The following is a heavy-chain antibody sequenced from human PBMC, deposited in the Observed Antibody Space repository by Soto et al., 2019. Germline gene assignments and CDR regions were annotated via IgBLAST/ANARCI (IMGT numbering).Heavy chain of an antibody. CDR2: IYHSGST. V-gene: IGHV4-30-2*01. CDR1: GGSISSGGYS. CDR3: ARAGGLGAVAADY. D-gene: IGHD6-19*01. J-gene: IGHJ4*02. Sequence: QLQLQESGSGLVKPSQTLSLTCAVSGGSISSGGYSWSWIRQPPGKGLEWIGYIYHSGSTYYNPSLKSRVTLSVDRSKNHFSLKLSSVTAADTAVYYWARAGGLGAVAADYWGQGTLVTVSS.